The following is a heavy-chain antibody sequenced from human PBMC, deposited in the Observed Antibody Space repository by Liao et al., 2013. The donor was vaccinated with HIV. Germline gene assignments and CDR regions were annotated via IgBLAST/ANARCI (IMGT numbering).Heavy chain of an antibody. V-gene: IGHV4-4*07. CDR3: ARGGALDV. CDR2: FSSGNI. CDR1: GDSITSYY. J-gene: IGHJ3*01. D-gene: IGHD6-25*01. Sequence: QVQLQESGPGLVKPSETLSLTCTVSGDSITSYYWSWIRQPAGKGLEWIGRFSSGNINYNSSLKNRVTMSLDTSKNQFSLKLSSVTAADTAIYYCARGGALDVWGRGRTVIVS.